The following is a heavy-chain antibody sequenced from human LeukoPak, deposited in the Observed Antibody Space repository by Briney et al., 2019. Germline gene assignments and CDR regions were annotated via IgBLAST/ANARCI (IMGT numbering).Heavy chain of an antibody. CDR1: GGSISSYY. CDR3: ARLGLCSGGSCYGHWFDP. V-gene: IGHV4-59*08. D-gene: IGHD2-15*01. J-gene: IGHJ5*02. Sequence: SETLSLTCTVSGGSISSYYWSWIRQPPGKGLEWIGYIYYSGSTNYNPSLKSRVTISVDTSKNQFSLKLSSVTAADTAVYYCARLGLCSGGSCYGHWFDPWGQGTLVTVSS. CDR2: IYYSGST.